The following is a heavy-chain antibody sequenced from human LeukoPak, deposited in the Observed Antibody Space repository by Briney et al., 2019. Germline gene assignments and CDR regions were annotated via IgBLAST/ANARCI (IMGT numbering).Heavy chain of an antibody. CDR3: AKRITVSAGYYLDS. D-gene: IGHD2-8*01. CDR2: VSGGGAYT. Sequence: PGGSLRLSCAASGFTFSDYAMYWVRQAPGKGLEWVSTVSGGGAYTYYADSVKGRFTVSRDDSKSMHFLQMNSLRPEDTALYFCAKRITVSAGYYLDSWGQGTLVTVSS. J-gene: IGHJ4*02. CDR1: GFTFSDYA. V-gene: IGHV3-23*01.